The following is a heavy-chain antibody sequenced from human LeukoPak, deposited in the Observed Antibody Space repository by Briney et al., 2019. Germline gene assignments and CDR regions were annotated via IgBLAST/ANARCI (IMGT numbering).Heavy chain of an antibody. CDR2: IYTSVTT. D-gene: IGHD2-2*01. CDR3: VRGYQLSRDAFDI. Sequence: SETLSLTCTVSGDSISSYYCSWIRQPAGQGLEWIGLIYTSVTTNYNPSLKSRITTSLDTSKNQLSLKLSSVTAADTAVYYCVRGYQLSRDAFDIWGQRKMVTVSS. J-gene: IGHJ3*02. CDR1: GDSISSYY. V-gene: IGHV4-4*07.